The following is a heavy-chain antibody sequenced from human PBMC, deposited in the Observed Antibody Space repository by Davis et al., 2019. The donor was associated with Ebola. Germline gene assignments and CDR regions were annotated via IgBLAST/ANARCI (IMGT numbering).Heavy chain of an antibody. D-gene: IGHD2-15*01. CDR2: INPNSGGT. V-gene: IGHV1-2*02. Sequence: ASVKVSCKASGYTFTSYGISWVRQAPGQGLEWMGWINPNSGGTNYAQKFQGRVTMTRDTPISTAYMELTRLRSDDTAVYYCARDGIECSGGSCQAYFDYWGQGTLVTVSS. J-gene: IGHJ4*02. CDR1: GYTFTSYG. CDR3: ARDGIECSGGSCQAYFDY.